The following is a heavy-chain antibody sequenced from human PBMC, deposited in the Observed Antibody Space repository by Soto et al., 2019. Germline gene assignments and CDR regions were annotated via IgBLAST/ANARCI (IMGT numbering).Heavy chain of an antibody. J-gene: IGHJ4*02. Sequence: PSETLSLTCTVSGGSISSGDYYWSWIRQSPGKGLECIGQVYSTGSTNYNPSLKSRVTMSVDASKDQFSLRLSSVTAADTAVYYCVRKHVYDTSGSLYYLDYWGQGTLVTV. CDR2: VYSTGST. V-gene: IGHV4-30-4*01. CDR3: VRKHVYDTSGSLYYLDY. D-gene: IGHD3-22*01. CDR1: GGSISSGDYY.